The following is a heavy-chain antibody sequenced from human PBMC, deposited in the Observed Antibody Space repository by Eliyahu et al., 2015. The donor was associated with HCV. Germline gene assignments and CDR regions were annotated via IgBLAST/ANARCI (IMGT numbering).Heavy chain of an antibody. V-gene: IGHV3-30*18. CDR2: IAYDGGKT. J-gene: IGHJ1*01. CDR3: AKEPRRFSGRPPH. D-gene: IGHD5-12*01. Sequence: QVQLVESGGGVVQPGRSLRLSCAASGFIFRNYGMYWVRQAPGKGPEWVALIAYDGGKTYYVDSVKGRFTISRDNSKNTLYLQMNSLRTEDTAVYYCAKEPRRFSGRPPHWGQGTLVTVSS. CDR1: GFIFRNYG.